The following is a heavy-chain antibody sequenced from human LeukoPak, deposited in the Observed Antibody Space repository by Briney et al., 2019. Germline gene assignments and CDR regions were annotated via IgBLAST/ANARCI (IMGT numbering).Heavy chain of an antibody. CDR1: GFTFSSYS. V-gene: IGHV3-21*01. Sequence: GGSLRPSCAASGFTFSSYSMNWVRQAPGKGLEWVSSISSSSSYIYYADSVKGRFTISRDNAKNSLHLQMNSLRAEDTAVYYCARDMRDYMDYYYSSMDVWGKGTTVTVSS. J-gene: IGHJ6*03. CDR3: ARDMRDYMDYYYSSMDV. D-gene: IGHD4-11*01. CDR2: ISSSSSYI.